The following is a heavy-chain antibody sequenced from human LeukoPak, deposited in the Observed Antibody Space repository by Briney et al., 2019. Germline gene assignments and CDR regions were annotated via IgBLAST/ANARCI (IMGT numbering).Heavy chain of an antibody. CDR2: IVVGSGNT. J-gene: IGHJ4*02. CDR1: GFTFTSSA. CDR3: ARGRPVDY. V-gene: IGHV1-58*02. Sequence: ASVKVSCKASGFTFTSSAMQWVRQARGQRLEWIGWIVVGSGNTGYAQKFQGRVTMTRNTSISTAYMELSSLRSEDTAVYYCARGRPVDYWGQGTLVTVSS.